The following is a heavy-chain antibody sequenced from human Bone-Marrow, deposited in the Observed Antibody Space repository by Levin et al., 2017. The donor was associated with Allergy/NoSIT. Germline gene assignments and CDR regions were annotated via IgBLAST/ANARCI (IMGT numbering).Heavy chain of an antibody. J-gene: IGHJ4*02. CDR2: ISGSGGST. Sequence: GGSLRLSCAASGFTFSSYAMSWVRQAPGKGLEWVSVISGSGGSTYYADSLKGRFTISRDNSKNTLYLQMNSLRAEDTAVYYCAKDLSSSAGGYWGQGTLVTVSA. CDR1: GFTFSSYA. CDR3: AKDLSSSAGGY. D-gene: IGHD6-6*01. V-gene: IGHV3-23*01.